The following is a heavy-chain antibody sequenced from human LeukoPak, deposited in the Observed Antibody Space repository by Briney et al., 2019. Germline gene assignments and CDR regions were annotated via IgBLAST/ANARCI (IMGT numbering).Heavy chain of an antibody. V-gene: IGHV4-39*07. J-gene: IGHJ4*02. CDR2: IHYTGSA. Sequence: SETLSLTCSVSDGSINSDSFLWGWIRQPPGKRLEWIGNIHYTGSAHYNPSLESRVIISLDTSNNQFSLRLNSVTAADTAVYYCARRITYGRTFDYWGQGILVTVSS. CDR1: DGSINSDSFL. D-gene: IGHD2-15*01. CDR3: ARRITYGRTFDY.